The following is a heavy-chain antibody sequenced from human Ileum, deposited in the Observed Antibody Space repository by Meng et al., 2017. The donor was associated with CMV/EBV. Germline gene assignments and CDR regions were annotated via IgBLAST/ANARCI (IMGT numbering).Heavy chain of an antibody. D-gene: IGHD3-10*01. Sequence: SETLSLTCAVYGGSFSGYYWSWIRQPPGKGLEWIGEINHSGSTNYNPSLKSRVTISIDTSKNQFSLNLSSVTATDTAVYYCARGQSGMHQYYYYYYGMDVWGQGTTVTVSS. CDR1: GGSFSGYY. J-gene: IGHJ6*02. CDR2: INHSGST. V-gene: IGHV4-34*01. CDR3: ARGQSGMHQYYYYYYGMDV.